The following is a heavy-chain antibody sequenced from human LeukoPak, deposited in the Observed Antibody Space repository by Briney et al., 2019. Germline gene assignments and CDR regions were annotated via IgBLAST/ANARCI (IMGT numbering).Heavy chain of an antibody. J-gene: IGHJ4*02. CDR3: AWSRDGYNYFVY. V-gene: IGHV3-74*01. D-gene: IGHD5-24*01. Sequence: GGSLRLSCAASGFTFSSYWMHWVRQAPGKGLVWVSRINSDGRSTSYADSVKGRFTISRDNAKDTLYLQMNSLRAEDTAEYYCAWSRDGYNYFVYWGQGTLVTVSS. CDR1: GFTFSSYW. CDR2: INSDGRST.